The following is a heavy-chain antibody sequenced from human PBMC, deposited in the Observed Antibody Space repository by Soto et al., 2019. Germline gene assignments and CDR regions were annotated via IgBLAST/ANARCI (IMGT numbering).Heavy chain of an antibody. CDR3: ARQHDGRYQLLLSY. D-gene: IGHD2-2*01. CDR2: INAGNGNT. V-gene: IGHV1-3*01. Sequence: AASVKVSCKASGYTFTSYAMHWVRQAPGQRLEWMGWINAGNGNTKYSQKFQGRVTITRDTSASTAYMELSSLRSEDTAVYYCARQHDGRYQLLLSYWGQGTLVTVSS. CDR1: GYTFTSYA. J-gene: IGHJ4*02.